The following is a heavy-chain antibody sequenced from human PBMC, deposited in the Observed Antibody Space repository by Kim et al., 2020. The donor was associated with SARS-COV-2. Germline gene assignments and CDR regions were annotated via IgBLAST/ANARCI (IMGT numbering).Heavy chain of an antibody. D-gene: IGHD3-22*01. V-gene: IGHV4-39*01. J-gene: IGHJ4*02. CDR3: ATHIAMYYYDSSGYGY. Sequence: LKGRVTISVDTSKNQFSLKLSSVTAADTAVYYCATHIAMYYYDSSGYGYWGQGTLVTVSS.